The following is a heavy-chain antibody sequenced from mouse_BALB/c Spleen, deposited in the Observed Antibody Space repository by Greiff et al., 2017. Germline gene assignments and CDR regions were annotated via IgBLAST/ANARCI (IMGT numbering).Heavy chain of an antibody. CDR1: GYTFTSYT. Sequence: VHLVESGAELARPGASVKMSCKASGYTFTSYTMHWVKQRPGQGLEWIGYINPSSGYTNYNQKFKDKATLTADKSSSTAYMQLSSLTSEDSAVYYCARGYYGSSYPYFEVWGAGTTVTVSS. CDR3: ARGYYGSSYPYFEV. J-gene: IGHJ1*01. D-gene: IGHD1-1*01. CDR2: INPSSGYT. V-gene: IGHV1-4*01.